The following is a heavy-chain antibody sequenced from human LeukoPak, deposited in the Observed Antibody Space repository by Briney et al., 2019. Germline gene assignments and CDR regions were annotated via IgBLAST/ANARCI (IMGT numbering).Heavy chain of an antibody. D-gene: IGHD6-6*01. CDR2: IIPILGIA. J-gene: IGHJ4*02. V-gene: IGHV1-69*04. CDR3: ALEWHSSSSRYFDY. CDR1: GGTFSSYA. Sequence: ASVKVSCKASGGTFSSYAISWVRQAPGQGLEWMGRIIPILGIANYAQKFQGRVTITADKSTSTAYMELSSLRSEDTAVYYCALEWHSSSSRYFDYWGQGTLVTVSS.